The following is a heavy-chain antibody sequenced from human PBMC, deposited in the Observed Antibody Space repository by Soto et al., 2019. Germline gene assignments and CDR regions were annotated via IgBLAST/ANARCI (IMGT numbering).Heavy chain of an antibody. D-gene: IGHD3-3*01. CDR2: INSDGSST. CDR3: ERAWSGYFDY. CDR1: GFTCSSYW. Sequence: EVQLVESGGGLVQPGGSLRLSCAASGFTCSSYWMHWVRQAPGKVLVWVSRINSDGSSTSYADSVNGRFTISRDNAKNTLYLQMNSLRAEDTAVYYCERAWSGYFDYWGQGTLVTVSS. J-gene: IGHJ4*02. V-gene: IGHV3-74*01.